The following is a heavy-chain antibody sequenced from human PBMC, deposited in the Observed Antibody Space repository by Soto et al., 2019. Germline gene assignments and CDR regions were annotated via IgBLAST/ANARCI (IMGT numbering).Heavy chain of an antibody. CDR2: ISAYNGNT. CDR1: GYTFTSYG. D-gene: IGHD3-10*01. Sequence: ASVKVSCKASGYTFTSYGISWVRQAPGQGLEWMGRISAYNGNTNYAQKLQGRVTMTTDTSTSTAYMELRSLRSDDTAVYYCARDVLLWFGELLYPPSRIDYWGQGTLVTVSS. V-gene: IGHV1-18*01. CDR3: ARDVLLWFGELLYPPSRIDY. J-gene: IGHJ4*02.